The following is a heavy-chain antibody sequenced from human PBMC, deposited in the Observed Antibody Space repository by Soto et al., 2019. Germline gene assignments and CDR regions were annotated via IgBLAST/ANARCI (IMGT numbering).Heavy chain of an antibody. Sequence: GGSLRLSCAASGFTFSSYAMHWVRQAPGKGLEWVAVISYDGSNKYYADSVKGRFTISRDNSKNTLYLQMNSLRAEDTAVYYCARDGDTMIVVVTKKGKDIMDVWGQGTRVTVS. CDR2: ISYDGSNK. CDR3: ARDGDTMIVVVTKKGKDIMDV. J-gene: IGHJ6*02. D-gene: IGHD3-22*01. CDR1: GFTFSSYA. V-gene: IGHV3-30-3*01.